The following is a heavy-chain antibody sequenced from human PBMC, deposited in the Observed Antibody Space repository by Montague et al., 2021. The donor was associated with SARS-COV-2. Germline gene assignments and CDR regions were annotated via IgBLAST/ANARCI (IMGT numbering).Heavy chain of an antibody. V-gene: IGHV3-30*04. CDR1: GLTFSSYT. J-gene: IGHJ4*02. CDR3: AREGALVDTPMMAFDY. CDR2: ISYDGSNA. D-gene: IGHD3-22*01. Sequence: SLRLSCAASGLTFSSYTMHWVRQAPGKGLEWVAIISYDGSNAYYADSVKGRFTVSRDSSKRTLYLEMDSPRAEDTAVYYCAREGALVDTPMMAFDYWGQGTLVTVSS.